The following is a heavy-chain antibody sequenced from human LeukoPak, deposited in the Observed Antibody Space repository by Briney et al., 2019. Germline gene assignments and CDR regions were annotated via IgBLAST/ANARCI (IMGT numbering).Heavy chain of an antibody. CDR3: VRDSNLPPSPELWFGESLLH. CDR2: VSSNGGGT. Sequence: GGSLRLSCSASRFMFSGYAVHWVRQGPGKGLECVSAVSSNGGGTYYTDSVKGRFTISRDNSKNSVYLQMSSLRPEDTPVYYCVRDSNLPPSPELWFGESLLHWGQGPLVTVSS. D-gene: IGHD3-10*01. CDR1: RFMFSGYA. J-gene: IGHJ4*02. V-gene: IGHV3-64D*06.